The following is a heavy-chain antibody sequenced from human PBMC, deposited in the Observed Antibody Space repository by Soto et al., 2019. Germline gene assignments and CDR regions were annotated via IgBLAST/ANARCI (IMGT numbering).Heavy chain of an antibody. CDR2: IFYSGAF. V-gene: IGHV4-31*03. Sequence: SETLSLTCTVSGVSISSDSSYLSWIRQRPGMGLEWIGYIFYSGAFYYTPSLRGRVMILADTSKNHFTLRLSSVTAADTAVYYCARATETPSIFGVALPYFFDSWGQGTQVTVSS. CDR3: ARATETPSIFGVALPYFFDS. D-gene: IGHD3-3*01. CDR1: GVSISSDSSY. J-gene: IGHJ4*02.